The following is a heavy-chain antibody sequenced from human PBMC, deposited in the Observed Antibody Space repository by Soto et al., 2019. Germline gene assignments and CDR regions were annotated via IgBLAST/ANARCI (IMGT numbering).Heavy chain of an antibody. V-gene: IGHV3-9*01. J-gene: IGHJ4*02. CDR3: ARDVWSRASGPPDS. D-gene: IGHD3-10*01. CDR2: ISWNSGTI. CDR1: GFSFDDCA. Sequence: GGSMRLSCAASGFSFDDCARHWVRQAPGKGLEWVTGISWNSGTIGYADSVKGRFTISRDNAKNSLYLQMNSLRAEDTALYYCARDVWSRASGPPDSWGQGTLVTVSS.